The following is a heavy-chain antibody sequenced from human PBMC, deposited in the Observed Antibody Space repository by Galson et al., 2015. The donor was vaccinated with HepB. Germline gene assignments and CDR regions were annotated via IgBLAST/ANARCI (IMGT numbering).Heavy chain of an antibody. CDR1: GFPFSSYG. D-gene: IGHD2-2*01. J-gene: IGHJ6*03. V-gene: IGHV3-33*08. Sequence: SLRLSCAASGFPFSSYGIHWVRQAPGKGLEWVAVTWYDGTNKYYADSVKGRFTISRDNSKNTLYLQMNSLRAEDTAVYYCARDFNHCSSTSCYLYYYYMDVWGKGTRSPSP. CDR3: ARDFNHCSSTSCYLYYYYMDV. CDR2: TWYDGTNK.